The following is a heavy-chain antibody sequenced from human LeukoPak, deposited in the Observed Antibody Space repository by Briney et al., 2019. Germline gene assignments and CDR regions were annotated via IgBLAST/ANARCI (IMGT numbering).Heavy chain of an antibody. CDR2: ISSGSTI. CDR3: ARESIAVAGAPFDY. V-gene: IGHV3-48*03. CDR1: GFTFSSYE. Sequence: GGSLRLSCAASGFTFSSYEMNWVRQAPGKGLEWVSYISSGSTIYDADSVKGRFTISRDNAKNSLYLQMTSLRAEDTAVYYCARESIAVAGAPFDYWGQGTLVTVSS. J-gene: IGHJ4*02. D-gene: IGHD6-19*01.